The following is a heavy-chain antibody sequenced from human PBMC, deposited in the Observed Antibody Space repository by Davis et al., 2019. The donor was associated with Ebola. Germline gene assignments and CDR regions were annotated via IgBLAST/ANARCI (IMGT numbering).Heavy chain of an antibody. V-gene: IGHV3-64*04. CDR2: ISSNGGST. J-gene: IGHJ5*02. Sequence: PGGSLRLSCSASGFTFSSYAMHWVRQAPGKGLEYVSAISSNGGSTYYADSVKGRFTISRDNSKNTLYLQMNSLRAEDTAVYYCARDQGSSSWRRFDPWGQGTLVTVSS. CDR1: GFTFSSYA. D-gene: IGHD6-13*01. CDR3: ARDQGSSSWRRFDP.